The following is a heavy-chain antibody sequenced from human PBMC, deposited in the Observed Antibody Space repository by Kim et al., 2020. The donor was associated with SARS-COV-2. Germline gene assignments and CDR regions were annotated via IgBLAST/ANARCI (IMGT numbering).Heavy chain of an antibody. D-gene: IGHD1-20*01. CDR2: ISGYRGNT. CDR1: GYTFSSYG. CDR3: ARESLSPDLTGTPDY. V-gene: IGHV1-18*04. Sequence: ASVKVSCKTSGYTFSSYGISWVRQAPGQGLEWMGWISGYRGNTNYAQKSQGRVTMTTDTSTSTGYMELRSLRSDDTAVYFCARESLSPDLTGTPDYWGQGTLVTVSS. J-gene: IGHJ4*02.